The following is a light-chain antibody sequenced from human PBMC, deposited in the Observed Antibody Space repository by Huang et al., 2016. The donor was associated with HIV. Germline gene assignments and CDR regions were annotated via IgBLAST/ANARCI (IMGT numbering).Light chain of an antibody. V-gene: IGKV3-20*01. J-gene: IGKJ1*01. Sequence: EIVLTQSPGTLSLSPGERATLSCRASQSVSSSYLAWYKQKPGQAPRLLFYGASSRATGIPDRFSGSGSGTDFTITISRLEPEDFAVYYCQQYDSSPWTFGQGTKVEIK. CDR3: QQYDSSPWT. CDR2: GAS. CDR1: QSVSSSY.